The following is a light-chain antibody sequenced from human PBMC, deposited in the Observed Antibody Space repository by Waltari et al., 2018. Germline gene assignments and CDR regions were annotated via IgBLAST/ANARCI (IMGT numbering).Light chain of an antibody. J-gene: IGLJ2*01. CDR1: SSYVGRSNY. CDR2: DVS. Sequence: QSALTQPASVSGSPGQSITISCTGTSSYVGRSNYVSWYQQHPGKAPKLLIYDVSNRPSGVPSRFSGSKSGNTASLTISGLQAADEAHYYCNSYASNSNGLFGGGTKLTIL. CDR3: NSYASNSNGL. V-gene: IGLV2-14*03.